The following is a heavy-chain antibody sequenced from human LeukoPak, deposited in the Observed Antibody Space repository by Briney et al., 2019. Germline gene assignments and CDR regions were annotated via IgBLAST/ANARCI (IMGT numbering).Heavy chain of an antibody. J-gene: IGHJ4*02. Sequence: GGSLRLSCAASGFTFDDYAMHWVRQAPGKGLEWVSSINWNSGNIDYADSVKGRFTTSRDNAKNSLYLQMNSLRAEDTALYYCARGELHSRFDYWGQGTLVTVSS. CDR1: GFTFDDYA. CDR3: ARGELHSRFDY. V-gene: IGHV3-9*01. D-gene: IGHD1-26*01. CDR2: INWNSGNI.